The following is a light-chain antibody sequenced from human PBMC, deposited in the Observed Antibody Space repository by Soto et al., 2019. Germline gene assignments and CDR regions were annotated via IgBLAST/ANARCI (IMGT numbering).Light chain of an antibody. CDR3: AAWDDSLHGVV. CDR1: SSNIGSKT. Sequence: QSVLTQPPSASGTPGQRVTISCSGSSSNIGSKTVNWYQQLPGTAPKLLIYSNNQRPSGVPDRFSGSKSGTSASRAISGLQSEDEADYYCAAWDDSLHGVVFGGGTQLTVL. CDR2: SNN. V-gene: IGLV1-44*01. J-gene: IGLJ2*01.